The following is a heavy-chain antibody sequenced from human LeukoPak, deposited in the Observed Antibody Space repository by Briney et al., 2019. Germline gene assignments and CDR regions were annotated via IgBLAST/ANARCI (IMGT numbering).Heavy chain of an antibody. CDR2: IYYSGST. CDR3: ARHGHHGDYDF. Sequence: PSETLSLTCTVSGGSVSSGTYYWAWIRQPPGKGLEWIGSIYYSGSTYYNPSLKSRVTISVDTSKNQFSLKLSSVTAADTALYHCARHGHHGDYDFWGQGTLVTVSS. CDR1: GGSVSSGTYY. D-gene: IGHD4-17*01. J-gene: IGHJ4*02. V-gene: IGHV4-39*01.